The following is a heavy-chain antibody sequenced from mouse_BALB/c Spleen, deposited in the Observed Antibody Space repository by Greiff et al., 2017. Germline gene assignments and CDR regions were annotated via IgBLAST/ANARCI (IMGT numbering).Heavy chain of an antibody. D-gene: IGHD2-1*01. V-gene: IGHV5-12-2*01. J-gene: IGHJ3*01. Sequence: EVKLVESGGGLVQPGGSRKLSCAASGFTFSSYTMSWVRQTPEKRLEWVAYISNGGGSTYYPDTVKGRFTISRDNAKNTLYLQMSSLKSEDTAMYYCARQRDGNYPIPFAYWGQGTLVTVSA. CDR3: ARQRDGNYPIPFAY. CDR2: ISNGGGST. CDR1: GFTFSSYT.